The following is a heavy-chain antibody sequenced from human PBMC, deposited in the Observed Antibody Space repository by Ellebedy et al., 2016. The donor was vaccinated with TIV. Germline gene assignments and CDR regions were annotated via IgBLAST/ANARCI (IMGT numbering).Heavy chain of an antibody. V-gene: IGHV3-11*01. CDR2: ISYSGDLM. Sequence: GESLKIPCSASGFTFSGYYMSWFRQAPGKGPEWVSYISYSGDLMYYADSVKGRFTTSRDNAENSLYLQMNSLRAEDTAVYYCARLGVIAAAGASDYWGQGTLVIVSS. CDR1: GFTFSGYY. CDR3: ARLGVIAAAGASDY. J-gene: IGHJ4*02. D-gene: IGHD6-13*01.